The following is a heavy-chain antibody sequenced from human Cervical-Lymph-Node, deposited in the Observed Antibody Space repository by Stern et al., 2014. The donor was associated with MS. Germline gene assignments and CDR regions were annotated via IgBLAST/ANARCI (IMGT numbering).Heavy chain of an antibody. CDR3: ARERYDFWSGYSKAFDY. J-gene: IGHJ4*02. D-gene: IGHD3-3*01. CDR2: IWDDGSNK. Sequence: DPLVESGGGVVQPGRSLRLSCAASGFTFSSYGMHWVRQAPGKGLEWVAVIWDDGSNKYYADSVKGRFTISRDNSKNTLYLQMNSLRAEDTAVYYCARERYDFWSGYSKAFDYWGQGTLVTVSS. V-gene: IGHV3-33*01. CDR1: GFTFSSYG.